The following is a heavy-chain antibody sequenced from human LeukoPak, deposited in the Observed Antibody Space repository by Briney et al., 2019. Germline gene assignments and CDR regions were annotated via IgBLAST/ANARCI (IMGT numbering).Heavy chain of an antibody. V-gene: IGHV4-39*01. CDR3: AGINNPYYFDY. CDR1: GGSITTSSYS. CDR2: IFYGGSP. J-gene: IGHJ4*02. D-gene: IGHD1/OR15-1a*01. Sequence: PSETLSLTCTVSGGSITTSSYSWGRIRQPPGKGLEWIGNIFYGGSPYYNPSLKSRVTISVDMSKNQFSLNLTSVTAADTAVYYCAGINNPYYFDYWGQGILVTVSS.